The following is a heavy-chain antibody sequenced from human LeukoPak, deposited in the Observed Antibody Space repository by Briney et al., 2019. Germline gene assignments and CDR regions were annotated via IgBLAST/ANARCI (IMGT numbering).Heavy chain of an antibody. J-gene: IGHJ1*01. D-gene: IGHD3-22*01. CDR3: ARHGYSYSDIRH. V-gene: IGHV4-4*02. Sequence: PSGTLSLTCAVSGGSISSSNWWSWVRQPPGKGLEWIGEIYHSGSTNYNPSLKSRVTISVDTSKNQFSLKLSSVTAADTAVYYCARHGYSYSDIRHWGQGTLVTVSS. CDR1: GGSISSSNW. CDR2: IYHSGST.